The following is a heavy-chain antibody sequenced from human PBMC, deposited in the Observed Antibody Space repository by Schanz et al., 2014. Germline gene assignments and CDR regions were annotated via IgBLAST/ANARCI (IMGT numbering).Heavy chain of an antibody. CDR2: VSRSTPDI. CDR3: AAASSPVRETAAGSSFHP. CDR1: GFTFSSYS. J-gene: IGHJ5*02. D-gene: IGHD6-13*01. V-gene: IGHV3-48*01. Sequence: EVQLVESGGGLVQPGGSLRLSCTASGFTFSSYSMNWVRQAPGKGLEWVSYVSRSTPDIYYADSVKGRFTISRDNAKNSLYLEMNSLRADDTALYYGAAASSPVRETAAGSSFHPWGQGTLVTVSS.